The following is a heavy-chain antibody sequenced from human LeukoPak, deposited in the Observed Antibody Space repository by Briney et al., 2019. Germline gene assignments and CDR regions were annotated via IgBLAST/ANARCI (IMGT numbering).Heavy chain of an antibody. D-gene: IGHD3-22*01. CDR2: ISYDGSNK. CDR3: ARAQSNYYDSSGYEGAYFDY. J-gene: IGHJ4*02. Sequence: PGRSLRLSCAASGFTFSSYAIHWVRQAPGKGLEWVAVISYDGSNKYYADSVKGRFTISRDNSKNTLYLQMNSLRAEDTAVYYCARAQSNYYDSSGYEGAYFDYWGQGTLVTVSS. CDR1: GFTFSSYA. V-gene: IGHV3-30*04.